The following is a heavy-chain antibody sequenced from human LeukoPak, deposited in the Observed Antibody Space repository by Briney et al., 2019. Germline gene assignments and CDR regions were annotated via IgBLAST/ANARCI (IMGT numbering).Heavy chain of an antibody. CDR1: GYTFTGYY. D-gene: IGHD6-19*01. Sequence: GASVKVSCKASGYTFTGYYMHWVRQAPGQGLEWMGGIIPIFGTANYAQKFQGRVTITADKSTSTAYMELSSPRSEDTAVYYCASASSGWYQFDYYYYYMDVWGKGTTVTVSS. CDR2: IIPIFGTA. J-gene: IGHJ6*03. CDR3: ASASSGWYQFDYYYYYMDV. V-gene: IGHV1-69*06.